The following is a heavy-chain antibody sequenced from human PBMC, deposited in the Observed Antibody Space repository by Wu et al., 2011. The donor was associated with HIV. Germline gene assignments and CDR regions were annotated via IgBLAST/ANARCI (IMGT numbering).Heavy chain of an antibody. D-gene: IGHD3-3*02. Sequence: QVQLVQSGAEVRKPGASVKVSCKASGYNFIAYYVHWVRQAPGQGLTWMGWVNCNSGDTDYAQKFQGRVTMTRDTSITTAYMELSSLRSDDTAVYYCARISGRGTTSDFDYWGQGTLVTVSS. CDR3: ARISGRGTTSDFDY. CDR2: VNCNSGDT. J-gene: IGHJ4*02. CDR1: GYNFIAYY. V-gene: IGHV1-2*02.